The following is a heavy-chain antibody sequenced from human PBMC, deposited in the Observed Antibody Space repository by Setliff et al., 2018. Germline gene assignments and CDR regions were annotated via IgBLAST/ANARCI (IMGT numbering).Heavy chain of an antibody. Sequence: SETLSLTCTVSGYSISSGYYWGWIRQPPGKGLEWIGCIYYSGSTYYNPSLKSRVTISLDTSKNQFSLKLTSVTAADTAVYYCASVLNSVSDAFDVWGQGTVVTVSS. CDR1: GYSISSGYY. D-gene: IGHD1-26*01. CDR3: ASVLNSVSDAFDV. CDR2: IYYSGST. J-gene: IGHJ3*01. V-gene: IGHV4-38-2*02.